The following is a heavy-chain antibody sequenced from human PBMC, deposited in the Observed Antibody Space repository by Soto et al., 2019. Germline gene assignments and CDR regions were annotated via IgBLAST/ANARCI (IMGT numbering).Heavy chain of an antibody. CDR3: ARDVAATGAARWLDP. CDR1: GFPFGSHG. Sequence: QVQVVESGGGVVQPGTSLRLSCEASGFPFGSHGMHWVRQAPGKGLEWVGFIWYDGSHEDYAASVRGRFTISRDDSKNTLYLQMDNLRGEDTGIYYCARDVAATGAARWLDPWGQGTLASVSS. V-gene: IGHV3-33*01. D-gene: IGHD1-1*01. J-gene: IGHJ5*02. CDR2: IWYDGSHE.